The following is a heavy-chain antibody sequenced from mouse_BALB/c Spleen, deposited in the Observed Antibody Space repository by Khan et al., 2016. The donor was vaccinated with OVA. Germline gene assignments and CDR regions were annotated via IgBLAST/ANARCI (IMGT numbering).Heavy chain of an antibody. CDR2: IWSDGST. Sequence: QIQLVQSGPGLAAPSQSLSITCTISGFSLTNYGVHWVRQPPGKGLEWLVVIWSDGSTNYNSVLKSRLTITKDNSQSQVFLKMNSLQTDDTAIHFCARQPYYHYNIMDYWGQGTSVTVSS. CDR1: GFSLTNYG. J-gene: IGHJ4*01. D-gene: IGHD2-10*01. CDR3: ARQPYYHYNIMDY. V-gene: IGHV2-6-1*01.